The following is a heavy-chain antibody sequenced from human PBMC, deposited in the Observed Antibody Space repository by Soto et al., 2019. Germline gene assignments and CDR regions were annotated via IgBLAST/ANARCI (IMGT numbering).Heavy chain of an antibody. Sequence: PSETLSHPWTVSGGPVSNLSYYWSWVRKHPGKGLEWIGYIYNSGSTNYNPSLKSRVTISVDTSKNHFSLRMSSVTAADTAVYYCARESDSGSYYFDYWARGTLVTVSS. V-gene: IGHV4-61*03. J-gene: IGHJ4*02. CDR3: ARESDSGSYYFDY. CDR2: IYNSGST. D-gene: IGHD3-10*01. CDR1: GGPVSNLSYY.